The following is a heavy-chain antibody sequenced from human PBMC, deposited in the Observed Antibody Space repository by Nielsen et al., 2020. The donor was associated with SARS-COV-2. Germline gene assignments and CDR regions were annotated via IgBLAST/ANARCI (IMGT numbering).Heavy chain of an antibody. D-gene: IGHD1-26*01. V-gene: IGHV3-11*05. CDR3: AKAHSGSYYELGAFDI. CDR2: ISSSSSYT. J-gene: IGHJ3*02. Sequence: GESLKISCAASGFTFSDYYMSWIRQAPGKGLEWVSYISSSSSYTNYADSVKGRFTISRDNSKNSLYLQMNSLRTEDTALYYCAKAHSGSYYELGAFDIWGQGTMVTVSS. CDR1: GFTFSDYY.